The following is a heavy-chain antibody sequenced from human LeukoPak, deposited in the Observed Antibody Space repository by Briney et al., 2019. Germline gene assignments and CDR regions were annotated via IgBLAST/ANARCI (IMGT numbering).Heavy chain of an antibody. V-gene: IGHV4-59*01. Sequence: SETLSLTCTVSGGSISGYYWSWIRQPPGKGLEWIGYIYYSGSTNYNPSLKSRVTISVDTSKKHFSLKLSSVTAADTAVYFCARGNGWYAYWGQGTLVTVSS. D-gene: IGHD6-19*01. CDR1: GGSISGYY. J-gene: IGHJ4*02. CDR3: ARGNGWYAY. CDR2: IYYSGST.